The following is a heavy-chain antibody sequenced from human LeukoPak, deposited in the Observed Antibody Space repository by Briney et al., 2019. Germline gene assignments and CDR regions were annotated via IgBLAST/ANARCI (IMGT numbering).Heavy chain of an antibody. CDR2: ISTYNDNT. Sequence: ASVKVSCKASGYTFITYNINWVRQAPGQGLEWMGWISTYNDNTNYAQKFQGRVTMTTDTSTSTAYMELRSLRSDDTAVYYCARQSTRLFNTGSYYPPPAYDYWGQGTLVIVSS. D-gene: IGHD1-26*01. CDR1: GYTFITYN. CDR3: ARQSTRLFNTGSYYPPPAYDY. J-gene: IGHJ4*02. V-gene: IGHV1-18*01.